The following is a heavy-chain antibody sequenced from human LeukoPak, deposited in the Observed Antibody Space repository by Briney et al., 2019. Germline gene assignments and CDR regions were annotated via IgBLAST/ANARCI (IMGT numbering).Heavy chain of an antibody. CDR1: GYTFTSYG. CDR3: ARVSVIVRGTTVTSGGIEDY. D-gene: IGHD4-11*01. Sequence: ASVKVSCKASGYTFTSYGISWVRQAPGQGLEWMGWISVYNGNTNYAQKVQGRVTMTTDTSTNTAYMELRSLRSDDTAVYYCARVSVIVRGTTVTSGGIEDYWGQGTLVTVSS. V-gene: IGHV1-18*01. CDR2: ISVYNGNT. J-gene: IGHJ4*02.